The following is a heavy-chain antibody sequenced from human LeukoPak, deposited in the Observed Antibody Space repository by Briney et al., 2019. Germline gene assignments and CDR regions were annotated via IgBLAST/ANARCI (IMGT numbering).Heavy chain of an antibody. Sequence: ASVKVSCKASGYTFTSYYMHWVRQAPGQGLEWMGIINPSGGSTSYAQKFQGRVTMTRDTSTSTVYMELSSLRSEDTAVYYCARDPTVTVRGSIIGPNDYWGQGTLVTVSS. CDR1: GYTFTSYY. CDR3: ARDPTVTVRGSIIGPNDY. CDR2: INPSGGST. J-gene: IGHJ4*02. V-gene: IGHV1-46*01. D-gene: IGHD4-17*01.